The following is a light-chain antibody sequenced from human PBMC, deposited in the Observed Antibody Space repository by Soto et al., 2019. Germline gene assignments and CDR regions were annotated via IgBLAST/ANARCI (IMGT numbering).Light chain of an antibody. CDR3: HHFGSLPET. Sequence: EIVLTQSPATLSLYPGERATLSCRASQTVSSNLAWYQQKPGQPPRLLIHDATNRATGVPARFSGSGSGTDFTLTISSLESEDFAVYYCHHFGSLPETFGQGTNVE. J-gene: IGKJ1*01. CDR1: QTVSSN. V-gene: IGKV3-11*01. CDR2: DAT.